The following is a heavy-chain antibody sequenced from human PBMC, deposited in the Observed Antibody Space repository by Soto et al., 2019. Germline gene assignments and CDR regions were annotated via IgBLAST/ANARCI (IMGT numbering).Heavy chain of an antibody. D-gene: IGHD6-13*01. J-gene: IGHJ5*02. CDR2: ISYSGNT. CDR3: ARRGARIAAVGASSGFDP. CDR1: GGSISSSSYY. Sequence: SETLSLTCSVSGGSISSSSYYWGWIRQPPGKGLEWIGSISYSGNTYYSPSLKSRVTISVDTSKNQFSLELRSVTATDTAVYYCARRGARIAAVGASSGFDPWGQGTLVTVYS. V-gene: IGHV4-39*01.